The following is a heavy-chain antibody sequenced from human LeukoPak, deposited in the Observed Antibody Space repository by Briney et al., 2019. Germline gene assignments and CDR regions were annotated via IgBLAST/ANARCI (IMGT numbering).Heavy chain of an antibody. CDR2: ISGSGGST. D-gene: IGHD3-22*01. V-gene: IGHV3-23*01. CDR3: ANLYDSSGYLGY. Sequence: GGSLRLSCAASGFTFSSYAMSWVRQAPGKGLEWVSAISGSGGSTYYADSVKGRFTISRDNSKNTLYLQMNSLRAEDTAVYYCANLYDSSGYLGYWGQGTLVTVSS. CDR1: GFTFSSYA. J-gene: IGHJ4*02.